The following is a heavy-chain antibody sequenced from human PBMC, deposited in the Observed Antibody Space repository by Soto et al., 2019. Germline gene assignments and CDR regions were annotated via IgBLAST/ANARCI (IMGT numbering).Heavy chain of an antibody. CDR1: GYIFTSYW. V-gene: IGHV5-10-1*01. Sequence: PGESLKISCKASGYIFTSYWISWVRQMPGKDLEWIGRIDPSDSYTYYSPSFQGHVTISADKSVSTAYLQWSSLTASDTAVYYCARHLRSSGYPIFSDNWGQGTLVTVSS. CDR2: IDPSDSYT. D-gene: IGHD3-22*01. CDR3: ARHLRSSGYPIFSDN. J-gene: IGHJ4*02.